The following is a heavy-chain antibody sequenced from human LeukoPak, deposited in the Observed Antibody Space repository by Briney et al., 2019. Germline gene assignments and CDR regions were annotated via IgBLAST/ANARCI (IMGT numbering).Heavy chain of an antibody. CDR2: MNPNSGNT. D-gene: IGHD6-6*01. V-gene: IGHV1-8*01. J-gene: IGHJ5*02. CDR3: ARGPYSSSSRHLNWFDP. Sequence: ASVKVSCKASGYTFTGYDINWVRQAPGQGLEWMGWMNPNSGNTGYAQKFQGRVTMTRNTSISTAYMELSSLRSEDTAVYYCARGPYSSSSRHLNWFDPWGQGTLVTVSS. CDR1: GYTFTGYD.